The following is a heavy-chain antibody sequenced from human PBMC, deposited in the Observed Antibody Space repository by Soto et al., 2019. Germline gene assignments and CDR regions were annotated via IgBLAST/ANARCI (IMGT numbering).Heavy chain of an antibody. CDR3: ARRVAAAGTAWFDP. V-gene: IGHV1-46*01. J-gene: IGHJ5*02. Sequence: QVQLVQSGAEVKKPGASVKVSCKASGYTFTSYYMHWVRQAPGQGLEWMGVINPSGGSTSYAQKFQGRVPMTRDTSTSTVYMELSRLRTEETAVYYCARRVAAAGTAWFDPWGQGTLVTVSS. D-gene: IGHD6-13*01. CDR2: INPSGGST. CDR1: GYTFTSYY.